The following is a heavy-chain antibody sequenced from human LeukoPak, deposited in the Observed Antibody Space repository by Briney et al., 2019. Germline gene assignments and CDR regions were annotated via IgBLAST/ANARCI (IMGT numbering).Heavy chain of an antibody. V-gene: IGHV1-46*01. Sequence: ASVKVSCKASGYTFTSYYMHWVRQAPGQGLEWMGIINPSGGSTSYAQKFQGRVTLTTDTSTSTAYMEVRSLRSDDTAVYYCARAQTTGFGESLHYWGQGTLVTVSS. CDR1: GYTFTSYY. CDR3: ARAQTTGFGESLHY. D-gene: IGHD3-10*01. J-gene: IGHJ4*02. CDR2: INPSGGST.